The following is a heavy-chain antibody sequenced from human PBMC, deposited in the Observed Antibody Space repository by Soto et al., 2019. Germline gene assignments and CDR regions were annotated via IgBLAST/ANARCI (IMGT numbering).Heavy chain of an antibody. CDR1: GYTFTGYY. CDR3: ARDVAEDYSNSRFDP. J-gene: IGHJ5*02. CDR2: INPNSGGT. V-gene: IGHV1-2*02. D-gene: IGHD4-4*01. Sequence: ASVKVSCKASGYTFTGYYMHWVRQAPGQGLEWMGWINPNSGGTNYAQKFQGRVTMTRDTSISTAYMELSRLRSDDTAVYYCARDVAEDYSNSRFDPLGQGTLVTVSS.